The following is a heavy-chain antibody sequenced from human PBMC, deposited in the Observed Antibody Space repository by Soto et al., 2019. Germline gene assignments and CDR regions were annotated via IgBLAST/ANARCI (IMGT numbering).Heavy chain of an antibody. V-gene: IGHV3-7*01. D-gene: IGHD2-8*01. Sequence: PGGSLRLSCAASGFTFSSYWMRWVRQAPGKGLEWVANIKQDGSEKYYVDSVKGRFTISRDNAKNSLYLQMNSLRAEDTAVYYCARDPARLNCTNGVCHMGYLDYWGQGTLVTLSS. J-gene: IGHJ4*02. CDR2: IKQDGSEK. CDR1: GFTFSSYW. CDR3: ARDPARLNCTNGVCHMGYLDY.